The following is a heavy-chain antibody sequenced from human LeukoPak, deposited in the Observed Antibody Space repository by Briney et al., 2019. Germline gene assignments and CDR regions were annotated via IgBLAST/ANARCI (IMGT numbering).Heavy chain of an antibody. Sequence: GGSLRLSCAASGFSFSTYALHWVRQAPGKGLEWVAVISYDGSNQYYADSVKGRFTISRDNSKNTLFLQVNSLRPDDTAVYYCARRLKPGREDEAFDIWGQGTMVIVSS. J-gene: IGHJ3*02. D-gene: IGHD1-14*01. CDR1: GFSFSTYA. CDR3: ARRLKPGREDEAFDI. CDR2: ISYDGSNQ. V-gene: IGHV3-30-3*01.